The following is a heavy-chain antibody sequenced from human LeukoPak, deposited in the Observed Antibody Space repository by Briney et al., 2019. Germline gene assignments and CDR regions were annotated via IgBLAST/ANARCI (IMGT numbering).Heavy chain of an antibody. CDR3: ARASTTVPNLLDH. V-gene: IGHV3-74*03. CDR2: IKGDGSST. J-gene: IGHJ4*02. CDR1: GFTFITYW. Sequence: GGSLRLSCAASGFTFITYWMHWVRQAPGKGLVWVARIKGDGSSTTYEDSVKGRLTISRNTSKNTLYLQTSSLRAEDTAVYYCARASTTVPNLLDHWGRGTLVTVSS. D-gene: IGHD4-17*01.